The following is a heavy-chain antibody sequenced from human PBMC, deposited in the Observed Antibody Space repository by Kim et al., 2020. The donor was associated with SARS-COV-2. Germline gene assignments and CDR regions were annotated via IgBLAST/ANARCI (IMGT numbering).Heavy chain of an antibody. V-gene: IGHV1-18*01. CDR3: ARGEFGDSFDI. Sequence: NTNDAQKFQDRITMTTDTATSTVYMELRSLRSDDTALYYCARGEFGDSFDIWGQGAMVTVSS. CDR2: NT. J-gene: IGHJ3*02. D-gene: IGHD3-10*01.